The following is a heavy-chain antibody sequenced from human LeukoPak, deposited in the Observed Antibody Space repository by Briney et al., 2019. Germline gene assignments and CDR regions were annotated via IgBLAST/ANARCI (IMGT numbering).Heavy chain of an antibody. D-gene: IGHD3-16*01. Sequence: PSRTPFLTCTVSGGSISSHYLSWIRQPPGKGLEWIGYIYYSGSTNYNPSLKSRVTISVDPSKNHFSLKLSSVTAADAAVYYCARDDVDYINVWGKGTTVSVSS. V-gene: IGHV4-59*11. J-gene: IGHJ6*03. CDR1: GGSISSHY. CDR3: ARDDVDYINV. CDR2: IYYSGST.